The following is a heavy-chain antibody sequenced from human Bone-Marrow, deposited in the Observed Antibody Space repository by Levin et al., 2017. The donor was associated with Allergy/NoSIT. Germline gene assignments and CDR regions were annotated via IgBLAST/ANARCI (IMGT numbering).Heavy chain of an antibody. D-gene: IGHD3-16*01. Sequence: GESLKISCAVSGFTVSNNYMSWVRQAPGKGLEWVSLIYSDGTIDYADSVKGRFTIPRDNSKNTLSLQMNSLTADDTAVYYCAGGPRRSYWGQGTRVTVSA. CDR1: GFTVSNNY. CDR3: AGGPRRSY. CDR2: IYSDGTI. J-gene: IGHJ4*02. V-gene: IGHV3-53*01.